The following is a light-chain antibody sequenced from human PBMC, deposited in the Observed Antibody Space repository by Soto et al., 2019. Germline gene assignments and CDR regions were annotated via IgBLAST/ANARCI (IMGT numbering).Light chain of an antibody. CDR3: QQSNSSPPT. J-gene: IGKJ4*01. CDR2: AAS. Sequence: DIQMTQSPSSLSASVGDRVTITCRASQSISFYLNWYQQKPGNAPKVLIYAASTLQAGVPSRFRGSGSGTDFTLTISSLQPEDFATYFCQQSNSSPPTFGGGTKVDIK. V-gene: IGKV1-39*01. CDR1: QSISFY.